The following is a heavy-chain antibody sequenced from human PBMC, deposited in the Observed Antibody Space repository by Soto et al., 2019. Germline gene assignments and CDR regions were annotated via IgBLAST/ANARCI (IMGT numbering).Heavy chain of an antibody. V-gene: IGHV4-59*01. D-gene: IGHD4-4*01. Sequence: QVQLQESGPGLVKPSETLSLTCTVSGGSISSYSWSWIRQPPGKGLEWIGYIYYSGSTNYNPSLKSRVTISVDTSKNQFSLKLSSVTAADTAVYSCARDSNVRYYGMDVWGQGTTVTVSS. CDR2: IYYSGST. J-gene: IGHJ6*02. CDR1: GGSISSYS. CDR3: ARDSNVRYYGMDV.